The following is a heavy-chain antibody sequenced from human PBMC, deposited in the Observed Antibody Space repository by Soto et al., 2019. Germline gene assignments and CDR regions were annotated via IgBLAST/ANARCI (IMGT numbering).Heavy chain of an antibody. CDR1: GGTFSSYA. J-gene: IGHJ4*02. Sequence: GASVKVSCKASGGTFSSYAISWVRQAPGQGLEWMGGIIPIFGTANYAQKFQGRVTITTDESTSTAYMELSSLKTEDTAVYFCTRGYNNGWYFDSWGQGALVTVSS. CDR2: IIPIFGTA. V-gene: IGHV1-69*05. D-gene: IGHD6-19*01. CDR3: TRGYNNGWYFDS.